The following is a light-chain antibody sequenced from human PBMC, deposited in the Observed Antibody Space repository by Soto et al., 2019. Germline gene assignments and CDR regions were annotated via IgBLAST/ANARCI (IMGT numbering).Light chain of an antibody. J-gene: IGLJ1*01. Sequence: QSVLTQPRSVSGSPGQSVTISCTGTSIDVGGYNYVSWYQQHPGKAPKLMIYDVSKRPSGVPDRFSGSKSGNAASLTISGLQAEDEADYYCCSYAGSYTFYVFGTGTKATVL. CDR1: SIDVGGYNY. CDR3: CSYAGSYTFYV. V-gene: IGLV2-11*01. CDR2: DVS.